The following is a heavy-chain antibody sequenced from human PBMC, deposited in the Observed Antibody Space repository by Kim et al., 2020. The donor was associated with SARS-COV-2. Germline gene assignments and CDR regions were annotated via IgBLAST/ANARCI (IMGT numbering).Heavy chain of an antibody. CDR2: IYPGDSDT. Sequence: GESLKISCKCSGYSFTSYWIGWVRQMPGKGLECMGIIYPGDSDTRYSPSFPGQVTISADKSISTAYLQWSSLKASDTAMYYCARLRYGSGSYRWFDPWGQGTLVTVSS. V-gene: IGHV5-51*01. CDR3: ARLRYGSGSYRWFDP. D-gene: IGHD3-10*01. CDR1: GYSFTSYW. J-gene: IGHJ5*02.